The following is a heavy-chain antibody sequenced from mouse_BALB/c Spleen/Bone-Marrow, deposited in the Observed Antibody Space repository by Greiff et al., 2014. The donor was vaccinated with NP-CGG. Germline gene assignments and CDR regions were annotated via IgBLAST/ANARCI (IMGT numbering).Heavy chain of an antibody. V-gene: IGHV1-67*01. CDR3: ARDDGSSHFDH. CDR2: ISTYSGDT. D-gene: IGHD1-1*01. CDR1: GYTFTDYA. J-gene: IGHJ2*01. Sequence: VNLVESGPELVRPGVSVKISCKGSGYTFTDYAMHWVKQSHAKSLEWIGIISTYSGDTNYNKKFKGKATMTVDKSSSTAYMELARLTYEDAAIYYGARDDGSSHFDHWGQGSTLTVSS.